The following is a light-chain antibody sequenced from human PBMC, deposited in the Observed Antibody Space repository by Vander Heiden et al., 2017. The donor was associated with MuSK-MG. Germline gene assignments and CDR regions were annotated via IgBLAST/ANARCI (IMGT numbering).Light chain of an antibody. J-gene: IGLJ3*02. CDR2: RNT. V-gene: IGLV3-9*01. CDR3: QVWDDGTV. CDR1: NIGGKD. Sequence: SYEVTQPLSLSVALGQTARIPWGGNNIGGKDVHWYQQKPGQAPILVMYRNTDRPAGIPERFSGSNSGNTAALTISRAQAGDEADYYCQVWDDGTVFGGGTKLTVL.